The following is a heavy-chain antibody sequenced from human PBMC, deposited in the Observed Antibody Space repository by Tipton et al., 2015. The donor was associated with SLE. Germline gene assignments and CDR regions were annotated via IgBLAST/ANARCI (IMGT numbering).Heavy chain of an antibody. V-gene: IGHV4-31*03. J-gene: IGHJ4*02. CDR3: ARVSTALAPFDY. D-gene: IGHD2-21*02. CDR2: SYYSGNT. CDR1: GDSISSGGYF. Sequence: TLSLTCTVSGDSISSGGYFWNWIRQHPGKGLEWIGYSYYSGNTYYNPSLKSRITISVDTSKNQFSLKLTSVTAADTAMYYCARVSTALAPFDYWGQGTLATVSS.